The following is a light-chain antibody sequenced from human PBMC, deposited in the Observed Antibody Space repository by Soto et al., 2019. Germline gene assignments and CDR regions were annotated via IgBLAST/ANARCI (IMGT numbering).Light chain of an antibody. Sequence: EFVLTQSPGTLSLSPGERATLSCRASQTVRNNYLAWYQQKLGQAPRVLIYGASTRATGIQDRFSGSGSGTEFILTISSLHSEDFAVYYCQEYNTWPWTFGQGTKVDIK. CDR2: GAS. CDR3: QEYNTWPWT. CDR1: QTVRNN. J-gene: IGKJ1*01. V-gene: IGKV3-15*01.